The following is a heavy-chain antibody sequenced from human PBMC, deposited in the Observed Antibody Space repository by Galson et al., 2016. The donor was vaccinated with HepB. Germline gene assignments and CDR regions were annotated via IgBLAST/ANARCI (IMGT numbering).Heavy chain of an antibody. D-gene: IGHD3-22*01. CDR2: IGSIGTTITI. CDR3: AKWTDHYED. Sequence: SLRLSCAASGFTLSNYYMSWIRQAPGKGLEWVSYIGSIGTTITIHYADSVKGRFTISRDNSQNTVFLQMNSLRAEDTAVYFCAKWTDHYEDWGQGTLVTVSS. V-gene: IGHV3-11*01. J-gene: IGHJ4*01. CDR1: GFTLSNYY.